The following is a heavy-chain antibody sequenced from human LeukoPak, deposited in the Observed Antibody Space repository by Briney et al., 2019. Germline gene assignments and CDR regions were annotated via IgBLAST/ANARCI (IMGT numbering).Heavy chain of an antibody. CDR3: ASSSGSYFTADY. Sequence: MPGGSLRLSCAASGFTFSSYSMNWVRQAPGKGLEWVSSISSSSSYIYYADSVKGRFTISRDNSKNTLYLQMNSLRAEDTAVYYCASSSGSYFTADYWGQGTLVTVSS. CDR2: ISSSSSYI. D-gene: IGHD1-26*01. CDR1: GFTFSSYS. V-gene: IGHV3-21*04. J-gene: IGHJ4*02.